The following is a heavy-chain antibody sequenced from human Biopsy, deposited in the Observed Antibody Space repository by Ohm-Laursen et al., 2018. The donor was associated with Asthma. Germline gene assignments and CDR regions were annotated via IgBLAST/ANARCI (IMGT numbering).Heavy chain of an antibody. CDR1: RFTYE. CDR2: ISYDGSSI. Sequence: SQRLSCSASRFTYEMHWARQAPGKGLEWAAVISYDGSSIYYADSVKGRFTISRDNSKNTLSLQMNSLTAEDTAVYYCAREGVAGTHIEDWGQGTLVTVSS. V-gene: IGHV3-30-3*01. D-gene: IGHD6-19*01. CDR3: AREGVAGTHIED. J-gene: IGHJ4*02.